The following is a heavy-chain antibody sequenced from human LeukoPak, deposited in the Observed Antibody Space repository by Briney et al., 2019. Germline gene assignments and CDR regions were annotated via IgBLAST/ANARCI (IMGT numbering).Heavy chain of an antibody. CDR1: GFTFNSYA. J-gene: IGHJ4*02. CDR3: ATDPAIVGVTTRDY. D-gene: IGHD1-26*01. Sequence: PGGSLRLSCEASGFTFNSYAMTWIRQAPGKGLEWVSALGASGISAYYADSVQARFIVSRDNSKNTIFPQMNTLRADDTAVYFCATDPAIVGVTTRDYWGQGTPVTVSS. CDR2: LGASGISA. V-gene: IGHV3-23*01.